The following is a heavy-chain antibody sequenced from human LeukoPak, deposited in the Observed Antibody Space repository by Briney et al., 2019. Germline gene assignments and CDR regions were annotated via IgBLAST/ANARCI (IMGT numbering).Heavy chain of an antibody. CDR2: INPSGGST. V-gene: IGHV1-46*01. CDR1: GYTVTSYY. Sequence: ASVKVSCKASGYTVTSYYMHWVRQAPGQGLEWMGIINPSGGSTSYAQKFQGRVTMTRDMSTSTVYMELSSLRSEDTAVYYCASDVAQYSSGWYVNWFDPWGQGTLVTVSS. D-gene: IGHD6-19*01. CDR3: ASDVAQYSSGWYVNWFDP. J-gene: IGHJ5*02.